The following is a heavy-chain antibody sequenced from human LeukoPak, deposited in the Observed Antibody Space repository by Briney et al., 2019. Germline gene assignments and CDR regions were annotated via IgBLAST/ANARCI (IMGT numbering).Heavy chain of an antibody. CDR1: GYPFTGYY. V-gene: IGHV1-2*02. D-gene: IGHD1-26*01. CDR3: ARHVGATRDLDP. CDR2: INLDSGVT. J-gene: IGHJ5*02. Sequence: GASVKVSCRASGYPFTGYYIHWVRQAPGQGLEWMGWINLDSGVTDHSQQFQGRVTMTRDTSINTAYMEVSSLRFDDTALYYCARHVGATRDLDPWGQGTLVTVSS.